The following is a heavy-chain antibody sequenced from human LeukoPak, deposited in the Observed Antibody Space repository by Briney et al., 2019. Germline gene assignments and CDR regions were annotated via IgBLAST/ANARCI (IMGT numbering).Heavy chain of an antibody. CDR2: ISGSGSTI. CDR1: RFTFSNYE. Sequence: AGTLTLSCAASRFTFSNYELNWIRQAPGKGLEWVSYISGSGSTIYYADSVKGRFTISRDNAKNSLYLQMNSLRAEDTAIYSCARPWDRGASSYYFDYWGQGTLVTVSS. D-gene: IGHD1-26*01. J-gene: IGHJ4*02. CDR3: ARPWDRGASSYYFDY. V-gene: IGHV3-48*03.